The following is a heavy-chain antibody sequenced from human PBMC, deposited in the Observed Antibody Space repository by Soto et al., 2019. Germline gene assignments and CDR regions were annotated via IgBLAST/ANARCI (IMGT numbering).Heavy chain of an antibody. J-gene: IGHJ6*02. CDR1: GGTFSSYA. Sequence: VKVSCKASGGTFSSYAISWVRQAPGQGLEWMGGIIPIFGTANYAQKFQGRVTITADESTSTAYMELSSLRSEDTAVYYCARFTFGGVIAPSAYGMDVWGQGTTVTVSS. CDR2: IIPIFGTA. V-gene: IGHV1-69*13. D-gene: IGHD3-16*02. CDR3: ARFTFGGVIAPSAYGMDV.